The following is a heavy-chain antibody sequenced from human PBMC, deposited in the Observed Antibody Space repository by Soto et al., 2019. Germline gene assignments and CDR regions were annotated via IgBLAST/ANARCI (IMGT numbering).Heavy chain of an antibody. CDR2: INNEGGVT. V-gene: IGHV3-74*01. Sequence: EVQLVESGGGLVQPGGSLRLSCSASGFTFSNYWMHWVRQDPGKGLVWVSRINNEGGVTVYADSVKGRFTISRDNAKNMLYLKMNSLSAEETAAYHCVRTRPHRRLDWGQGPRVTVSS. CDR3: VRTRPHRRLD. CDR1: GFTFSNYW. J-gene: IGHJ4*02.